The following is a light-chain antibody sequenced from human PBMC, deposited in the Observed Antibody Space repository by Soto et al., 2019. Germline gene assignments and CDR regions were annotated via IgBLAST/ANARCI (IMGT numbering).Light chain of an antibody. CDR2: GAS. CDR1: QSVSSNH. J-gene: IGKJ1*01. Sequence: EIVLTQSPGTLSLSPGERVTLSCRASQSVSSNHLAWYQQKPGQGPRLLIYGASSRATGIPDRFSGSGSGTDFTLTISRLEPEDFAVYYCQQYRTFGQGTKVDI. CDR3: QQYRT. V-gene: IGKV3-20*01.